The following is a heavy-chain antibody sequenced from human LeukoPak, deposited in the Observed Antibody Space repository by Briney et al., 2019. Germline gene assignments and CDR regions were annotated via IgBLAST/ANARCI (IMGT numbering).Heavy chain of an antibody. CDR1: GFTFSSYG. D-gene: IGHD6-13*01. V-gene: IGHV3-30*18. Sequence: PGGSLGLSCAASGFTFSSYGMHWVRQAPGKGLEWVAVISYDGSNKYYADSVKGRFTISRDNSKNTLYLQMNSLRAEDTAVYYCAKVRSSSWYGNGMDVWGQGTTVTVSS. CDR3: AKVRSSSWYGNGMDV. CDR2: ISYDGSNK. J-gene: IGHJ6*02.